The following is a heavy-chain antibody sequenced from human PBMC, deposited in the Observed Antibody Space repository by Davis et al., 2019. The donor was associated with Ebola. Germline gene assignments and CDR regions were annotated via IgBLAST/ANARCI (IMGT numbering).Heavy chain of an antibody. V-gene: IGHV3-7*03. J-gene: IGHJ4*02. D-gene: IGHD5-24*01. Sequence: GESLKISCAASGFTFSNYWMAWGRQAPGKGLEWVAHIKHDGSVKDYVDSVKGRFTISRDNAKNSLYLQMNSLRADDTAIYYCAKDRADGYPYYFDQWGQGTLVTVSS. CDR1: GFTFSNYW. CDR3: AKDRADGYPYYFDQ. CDR2: IKHDGSVK.